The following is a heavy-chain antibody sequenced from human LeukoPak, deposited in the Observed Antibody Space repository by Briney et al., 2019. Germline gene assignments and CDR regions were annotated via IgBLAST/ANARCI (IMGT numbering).Heavy chain of an antibody. V-gene: IGHV3-30*02. CDR3: AKDHSVYGSGSSGDY. CDR1: GFTFSSYG. D-gene: IGHD3-10*01. CDR2: IRYDGSNK. Sequence: GGSLRLSCAASGFTFSSYGMHWIRQAPGKGLEWVAFIRYDGSNKYYADSVKGRFTISRDNSKNTLYLQMNSLRAEDTAAYYCAKDHSVYGSGSSGDYWGQGTLVTVSS. J-gene: IGHJ4*02.